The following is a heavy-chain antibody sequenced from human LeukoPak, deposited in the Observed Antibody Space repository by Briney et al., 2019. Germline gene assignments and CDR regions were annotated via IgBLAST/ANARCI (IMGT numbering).Heavy chain of an antibody. CDR2: ISGSGGST. J-gene: IGHJ5*02. V-gene: IGHV3-23*01. CDR1: GFTFSSYA. Sequence: PGGSLRLSCAASGFTFSSYAMSWVRQAPGKGLEWVSAISGSGGSTYYADSVKGRFTISRDNSKNTLYLQMNSLRAEDTAVYYCAKDPGCDGGSSWYGHWFDPWGQGTLVTVSS. D-gene: IGHD6-13*01. CDR3: AKDPGCDGGSSWYGHWFDP.